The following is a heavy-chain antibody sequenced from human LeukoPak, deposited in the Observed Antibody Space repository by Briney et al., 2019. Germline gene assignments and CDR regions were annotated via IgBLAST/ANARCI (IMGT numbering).Heavy chain of an antibody. D-gene: IGHD6-13*01. J-gene: IGHJ4*02. Sequence: SETLSLTCTVSGGSISSYYWSWIRQPPGKGLEWIGYIHYSGSTNYSPSLKSRATISVDTSKNQFSLKLSSVTAADTAVYYCARDVAEQQLGYFDYWGQGTLVTVSS. CDR1: GGSISSYY. CDR3: ARDVAEQQLGYFDY. CDR2: IHYSGST. V-gene: IGHV4-59*01.